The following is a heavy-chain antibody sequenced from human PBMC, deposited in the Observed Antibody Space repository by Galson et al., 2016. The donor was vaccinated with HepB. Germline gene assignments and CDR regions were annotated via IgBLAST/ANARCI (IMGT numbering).Heavy chain of an antibody. CDR3: VKSVWLGRGFVS. Sequence: CAISGDSVSNNIDGWNWIRQSPSRGLEWLGRTYYRSEWRYDYAPSVQSRISINPDTSKNQFSLHLNSVTPEDTAVYYCVKSVWLGRGFVSWGQGTFVAVSS. CDR2: TYYRSEWRY. V-gene: IGHV6-1*01. J-gene: IGHJ3*01. D-gene: IGHD6-19*01. CDR1: GDSVSNNIDG.